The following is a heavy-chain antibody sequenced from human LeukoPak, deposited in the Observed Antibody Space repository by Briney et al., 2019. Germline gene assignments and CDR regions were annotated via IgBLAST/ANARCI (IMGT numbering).Heavy chain of an antibody. V-gene: IGHV1-69*05. CDR1: GGTFSSYA. CDR3: ASREAAGTSDFDY. D-gene: IGHD6-13*01. J-gene: IGHJ4*02. Sequence: ASVKVSCKASGGTFSSYAISWVRQAPGQGLEWMGGIIPIFGTANYAQKFQGRVTITTDESTSTAYMELSSLRSEDTAVYYCASREAAGTSDFDYWGQGTLVTVSS. CDR2: IIPIFGTA.